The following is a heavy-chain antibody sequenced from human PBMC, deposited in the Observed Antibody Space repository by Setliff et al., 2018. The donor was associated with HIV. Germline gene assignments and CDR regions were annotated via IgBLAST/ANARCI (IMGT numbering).Heavy chain of an antibody. Sequence: SETLSLTCTVSGYSISSGYYWSWIRQPPGKGLEWIGEINHSGSTNYNPSLKSRVTISVDTSKNQFSLKLSSVTAADTAVYYCARGRGERITMVRGVIMRGWFDPWGQGTLVTVSS. J-gene: IGHJ5*02. CDR2: INHSGST. D-gene: IGHD3-10*01. CDR1: GYSISSGYY. CDR3: ARGRGERITMVRGVIMRGWFDP. V-gene: IGHV4-38-2*02.